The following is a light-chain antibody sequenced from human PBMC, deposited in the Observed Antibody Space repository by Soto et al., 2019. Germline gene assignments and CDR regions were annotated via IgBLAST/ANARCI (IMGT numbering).Light chain of an antibody. V-gene: IGKV3-20*01. J-gene: IGKJ1*01. CDR2: GAS. CDR1: QSVSSSY. Sequence: EIVLTQSPGTLSLSPRERATLSCRASQSVSSSYLAWYQQKPGQAPRLLIYGASSRATGIPDRFSGSGSGTDFTLTISRLEPEDFAVYYCQQYGSSLWTFGQGTKV. CDR3: QQYGSSLWT.